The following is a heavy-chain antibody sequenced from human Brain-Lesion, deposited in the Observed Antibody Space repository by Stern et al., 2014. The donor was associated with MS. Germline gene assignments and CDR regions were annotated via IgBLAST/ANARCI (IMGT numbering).Heavy chain of an antibody. CDR1: GFSFRTYA. D-gene: IGHD6-19*01. Sequence: VQLVQSGGGLVQPGGSLRLSCAASGFSFRTYAMSWVRQTPGKGLQWVSAISGRGGPTYYADSVKGRFPISRDNSKNTLYLQMDSLRADDTAVYYCAKWPHHIAVAGTRYFQHWGQGTLVTVSS. CDR3: AKWPHHIAVAGTRYFQH. J-gene: IGHJ1*01. CDR2: ISGRGGPT. V-gene: IGHV3-23*04.